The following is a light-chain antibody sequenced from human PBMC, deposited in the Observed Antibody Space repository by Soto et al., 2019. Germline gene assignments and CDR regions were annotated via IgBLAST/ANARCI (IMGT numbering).Light chain of an antibody. CDR1: QRIYNNY. CDR3: QHYGNSPRT. Sequence: EIVLTQSPGTLSLSPGERVTLSCRASQRIYNNYLAWYQQKPGQSPRLLMYVASTRITGIPDRFSGSGSGTDFTLTINRLEPEDFAVYYCQHYGNSPRTFGQGTKVEIK. V-gene: IGKV3-20*01. CDR2: VAS. J-gene: IGKJ1*01.